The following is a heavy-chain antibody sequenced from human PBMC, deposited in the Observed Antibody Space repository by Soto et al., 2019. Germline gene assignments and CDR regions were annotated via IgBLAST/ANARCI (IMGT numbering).Heavy chain of an antibody. D-gene: IGHD3-16*01. J-gene: IGHJ6*02. Sequence: SETLSLTCTVSGGSISSSSYYWGWIRQPPGKGLEWIGSIYYSGSTYYNPSLKSRVTISVDTSKNPFSLKLSSVTAADTAVYYCARHANNDYYYYGMDVWGQGTTVTVSS. CDR3: ARHANNDYYYYGMDV. V-gene: IGHV4-39*01. CDR1: GGSISSSSYY. CDR2: IYYSGST.